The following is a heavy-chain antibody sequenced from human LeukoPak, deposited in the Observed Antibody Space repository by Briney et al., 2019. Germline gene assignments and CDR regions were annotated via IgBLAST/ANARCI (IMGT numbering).Heavy chain of an antibody. CDR3: ARVPAAVIPAARGNKAPYYYMDV. J-gene: IGHJ6*03. CDR2: ISSSGSSI. CDR1: GFTFSVYD. D-gene: IGHD2-2*01. V-gene: IGHV3-11*01. Sequence: GGSLRLSCAASGFTFSVYDMSWIRQAPGKGLEWGSYISSSGSSIYYADSVKGRFTISRDNAKNSLYLQMNRLRAEDTAVYYCARVPAAVIPAARGNKAPYYYMDVWGKGTTVTVSS.